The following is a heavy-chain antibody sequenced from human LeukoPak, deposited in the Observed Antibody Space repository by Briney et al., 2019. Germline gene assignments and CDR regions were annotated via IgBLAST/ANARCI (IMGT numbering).Heavy chain of an antibody. D-gene: IGHD1-1*01. CDR3: ARETGYNWNDEGYFDY. Sequence: GASVKVSCKASGGTFSSYAISWVRQAPGQGLEWMGGIIPIFGTANYAQKFQGRVTITADESTSTAYMEVSSLRSEDTAVYYCARETGYNWNDEGYFDYWGQGTLVTVSS. CDR1: GGTFSSYA. V-gene: IGHV1-69*01. J-gene: IGHJ4*02. CDR2: IIPIFGTA.